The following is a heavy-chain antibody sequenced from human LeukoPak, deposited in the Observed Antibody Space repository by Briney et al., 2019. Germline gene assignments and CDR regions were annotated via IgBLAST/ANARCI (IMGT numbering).Heavy chain of an antibody. CDR1: GFTFSNYA. V-gene: IGHV3-23*01. CDR2: IGDSGDIT. Sequence: GGSLRLSCAASGFTFSNYAMNWVRQAPGKGLEWVSAIGDSGDITYYADSVKGRFTISRDNSKNTLYLQMNSLRAGDTAVYYCAKGGSVSSSSFDYWGQGTVVTVSS. CDR3: AKGGSVSSSSFDY. D-gene: IGHD6-6*01. J-gene: IGHJ4*02.